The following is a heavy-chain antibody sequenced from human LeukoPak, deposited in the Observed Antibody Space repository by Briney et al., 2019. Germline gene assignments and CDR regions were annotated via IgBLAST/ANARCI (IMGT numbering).Heavy chain of an antibody. CDR3: ARFGDANFDY. J-gene: IGHJ4*02. CDR2: INHSGST. V-gene: IGHV4-34*01. D-gene: IGHD3-10*01. Sequence: SGTLSLTCAVYGGSFSGYYWSWIRQPPGKGLEWIGEINHSGSTNYNPSLKSRVTISVDTSKNQFSLKLSSVTAADTAVYYCARFGDANFDYWGQGTLVTVSS. CDR1: GGSFSGYY.